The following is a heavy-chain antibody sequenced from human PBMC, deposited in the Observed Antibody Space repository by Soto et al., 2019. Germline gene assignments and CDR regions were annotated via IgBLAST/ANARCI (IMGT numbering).Heavy chain of an antibody. Sequence: SVKVSCKASGGTFSSYAISWVRQAPGQGLEWMGGIIPIFGTANYAQKFQGRVTITADESTSTAYIELSSLRSEDTVVYYCAREGEYSSSSIYYGMDVWGQGTTVTVSS. J-gene: IGHJ6*02. CDR2: IIPIFGTA. CDR3: AREGEYSSSSIYYGMDV. D-gene: IGHD6-6*01. CDR1: GGTFSSYA. V-gene: IGHV1-69*13.